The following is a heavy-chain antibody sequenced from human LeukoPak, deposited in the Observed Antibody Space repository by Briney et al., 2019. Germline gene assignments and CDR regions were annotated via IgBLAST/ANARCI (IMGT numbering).Heavy chain of an antibody. J-gene: IGHJ4*02. V-gene: IGHV3-23*01. CDR3: ATSGSTGYAH. CDR2: ISSSGDST. CDR1: GFTFGFTFSSYD. D-gene: IGHD3-22*01. Sequence: GGSLRLPCAASGFTFGFTFSSYDMTWVRQAPGKGLEWVSGISSSGDSTFYADSVKGRFTISRDNPRNTLYLQMNSLRAEDTAVYYCATSGSTGYAHWGQGALVTVSS.